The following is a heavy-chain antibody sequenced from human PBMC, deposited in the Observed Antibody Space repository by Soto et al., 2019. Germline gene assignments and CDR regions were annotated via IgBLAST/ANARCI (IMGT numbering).Heavy chain of an antibody. J-gene: IGHJ3*02. Sequence: ASVMVSCKASGYTFTSYDINWVRQATGQGFAWMGWMNPNSGNTGYAQKFQGRVTMTRNTSISTAYMELSSLRSEDTAVYYCASSPYYYDSSGRDAFDIWGQGTMVTVSS. D-gene: IGHD3-22*01. V-gene: IGHV1-8*01. CDR1: GYTFTSYD. CDR2: MNPNSGNT. CDR3: ASSPYYYDSSGRDAFDI.